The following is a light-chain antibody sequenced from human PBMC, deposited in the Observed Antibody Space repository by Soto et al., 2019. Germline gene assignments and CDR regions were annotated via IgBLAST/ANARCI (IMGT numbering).Light chain of an antibody. CDR3: QHYYDHSWT. V-gene: IGKV1-5*03. Sequence: DIQMTQSPSTLSASVGDRVTITCRASQGIGDWLAWFQQKPGKAPKLLIYKASNLESGVPSTFSGSASGTEFTLTISRLEPDDSASYCCQHYYDHSWTFGQGTKVEIK. CDR2: KAS. CDR1: QGIGDW. J-gene: IGKJ1*01.